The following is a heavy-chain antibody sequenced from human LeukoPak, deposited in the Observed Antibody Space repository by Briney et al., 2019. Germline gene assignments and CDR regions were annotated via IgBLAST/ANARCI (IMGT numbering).Heavy chain of an antibody. CDR1: GGSISSGSYY. Sequence: PSQTLSLTCTVSGGSISSGSYYWSWIRQPAGKGLEWIGRIYTSGSINYNPSRKSRVTISVDTSKNQFSLKLSSVTAADTAVYYCARALRITIFGVVIGWFDPWGQGTLVTVSS. CDR3: ARALRITIFGVVIGWFDP. CDR2: IYTSGSI. J-gene: IGHJ5*02. D-gene: IGHD3-3*01. V-gene: IGHV4-61*02.